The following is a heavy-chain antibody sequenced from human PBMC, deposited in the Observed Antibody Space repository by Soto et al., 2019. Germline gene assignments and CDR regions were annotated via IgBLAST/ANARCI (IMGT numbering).Heavy chain of an antibody. CDR2: ISYDGSNK. D-gene: IGHD5-12*01. V-gene: IGHV3-30-3*01. J-gene: IGHJ6*02. CDR3: ARDLLRWLQSPYYYGMDV. Sequence: PGGSQRISSAASGSTFGSSALHWVCKAPGKGLEWVAVISYDGSNKYYADYVKGRFTISRDNSKNTLYLQMNSLRAEDTAVYYCARDLLRWLQSPYYYGMDVWG. CDR1: GSTFGSSA.